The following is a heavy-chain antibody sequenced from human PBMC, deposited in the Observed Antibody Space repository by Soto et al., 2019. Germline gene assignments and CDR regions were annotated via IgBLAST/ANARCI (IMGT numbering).Heavy chain of an antibody. D-gene: IGHD5-18*01. V-gene: IGHV3-30-3*01. CDR3: ARVPVGGIQLWFYYYYYGMDF. J-gene: IGHJ6*02. Sequence: GGSLRLSCAASGFTFSSYAMHWVRQAPGKGLEWVAVISYDGSNKYYADSVKGRFTISRDNSKNTLYLQMNSLRAEDTAVYYCARVPVGGIQLWFYYYYYGMDFWGQGTTVTVSS. CDR1: GFTFSSYA. CDR2: ISYDGSNK.